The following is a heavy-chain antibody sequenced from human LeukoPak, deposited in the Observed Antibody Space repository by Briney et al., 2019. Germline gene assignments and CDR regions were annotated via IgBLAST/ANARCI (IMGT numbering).Heavy chain of an antibody. V-gene: IGHV4-38-2*02. Sequence: SETLSLTCTVSGYSISSGYYWGWIRQPPGKGLEWIGSIYHSGSTYYNPSLKSRVTISVDTSKNQFSLKLSSVTAADTAVYYCAREQQLVHPLWFDYWGQGTLVTVSS. D-gene: IGHD6-13*01. CDR1: GYSISSGYY. CDR2: IYHSGST. J-gene: IGHJ4*02. CDR3: AREQQLVHPLWFDY.